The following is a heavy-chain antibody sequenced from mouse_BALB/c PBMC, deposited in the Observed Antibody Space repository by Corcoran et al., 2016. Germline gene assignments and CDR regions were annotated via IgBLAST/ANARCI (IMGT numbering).Heavy chain of an antibody. CDR2: INTYPGEP. CDR1: GYTFTNYG. CDR3: ASRGDGSVDY. J-gene: IGHJ2*01. Sequence: QIQLVQSGPELKKPGETVKISCKASGYTFTNYGMNWVKQAPGKGLKWMGWINTYPGEPTYADDFKGRFAFSLETSASTAYLQISNLKNEDTATYGCASRGDGSVDYWGQGTTLTVSS. V-gene: IGHV9-3-1*01. D-gene: IGHD2-3*01.